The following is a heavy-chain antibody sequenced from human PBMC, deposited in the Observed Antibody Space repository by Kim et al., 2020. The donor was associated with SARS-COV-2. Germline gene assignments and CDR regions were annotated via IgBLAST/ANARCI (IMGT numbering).Heavy chain of an antibody. D-gene: IGHD5-12*01. CDR2: ISCNSGSI. CDR3: AKDIGAGYGGYGGLDY. Sequence: GGSLRLSCAASGFTFDDYAMHWVRQAPGKGLEWVSGISCNSGSIGYADSVKGRFTISRDNSKNSLYLQMNSLRAEDTAVYYCAKDIGAGYGGYGGLDYWGQGTLVTVSS. CDR1: GFTFDDYA. V-gene: IGHV3-9*01. J-gene: IGHJ4*02.